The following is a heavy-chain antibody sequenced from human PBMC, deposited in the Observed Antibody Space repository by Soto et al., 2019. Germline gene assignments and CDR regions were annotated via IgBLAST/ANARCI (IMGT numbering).Heavy chain of an antibody. CDR2: ISSTTNYI. CDR3: ARESEDLTSNFDY. V-gene: IGHV3-21*01. Sequence: GALRLGCAASGFTFTRYSMNWVRQAPGKGLEWVSSISSTTNYIYYADSMKGRFTVSRDNAKNSVYLEMNSLSAEDTAVYYCARESEDLTSNFDYWAQGTLVTVSS. CDR1: GFTFTRYS. J-gene: IGHJ4*02.